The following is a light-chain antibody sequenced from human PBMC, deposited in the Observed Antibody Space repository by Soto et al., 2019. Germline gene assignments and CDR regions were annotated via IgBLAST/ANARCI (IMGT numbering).Light chain of an antibody. CDR3: QQYEKVGLT. CDR2: DGS. CDR1: QDISNF. V-gene: IGKV1-33*01. Sequence: DIQMTQSPSSLSASVGDSVTITCQASQDISNFLNWCQQKPGKAPRLLISDGSNLERGVPSRFSGSGSGTDFTFAISSLQPEDVGTYHCQQYEKVGLTFGGGTKVEIK. J-gene: IGKJ4*01.